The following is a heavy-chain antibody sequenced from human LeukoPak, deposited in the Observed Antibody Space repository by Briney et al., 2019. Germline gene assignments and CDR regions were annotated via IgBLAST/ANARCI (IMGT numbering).Heavy chain of an antibody. J-gene: IGHJ6*02. CDR2: ISAYNGTT. V-gene: IGHV1-18*01. D-gene: IGHD3-9*01. Sequence: GASVKLSSKASGYTFTSYGISWVRQAPGQGLEWMEWISAYNGTTNYAQKLQGRVTMTTDTSTSTAYMELRSLRSDDTDVYYCARDRDILTGYYNYYYYGMDVWGQGTTVTVSS. CDR3: ARDRDILTGYYNYYYYGMDV. CDR1: GYTFTSYG.